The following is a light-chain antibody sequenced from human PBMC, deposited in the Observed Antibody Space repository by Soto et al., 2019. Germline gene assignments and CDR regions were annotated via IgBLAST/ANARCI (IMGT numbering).Light chain of an antibody. CDR3: LQHHAYPRT. CDR1: EDIKSD. CDR2: ATS. Sequence: DIQMTQSPSSLSASVGDRVIITCRASEDIKSDLGWYQQKAGEAPRRLISATSSLQSGVPSRFSGSGSGTESTLTFNSLPPNDLAIYYCLQHHAYPRTFCKRTKVQTK. V-gene: IGKV1-17*01. J-gene: IGKJ1*01.